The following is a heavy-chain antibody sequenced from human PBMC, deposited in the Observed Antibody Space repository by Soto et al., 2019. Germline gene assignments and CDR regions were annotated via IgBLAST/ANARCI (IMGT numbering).Heavy chain of an antibody. CDR3: AGRTVNIRTFYSGLKTHCFDY. CDR2: IYYSGST. CDR1: GGSISSSSYY. Sequence: QLQLQESGPGLVKPSETLSLTCAVSGGSISSSSYYWGWIRQPPGKGLEWIGSIYYSGSTYYTPSLQSRVAISVDTSENQFSRKLNSVTAADTAVYYCAGRTVNIRTFYSGLKTHCFDYWGQGTLVTVSS. V-gene: IGHV4-39*01. D-gene: IGHD6-19*01. J-gene: IGHJ4*02.